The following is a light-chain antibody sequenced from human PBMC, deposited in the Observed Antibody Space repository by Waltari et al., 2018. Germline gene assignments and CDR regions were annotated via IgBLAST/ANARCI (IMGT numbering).Light chain of an antibody. CDR1: QGVCSY. Sequence: AIRMTQSPSSLSASTGDRVTISCRARQGVCSYLAWYQQKPEKPPKLLTYAASTLQSGVPTMCSGSGSGTDFTLTISCLQSEDLATYYCQQYYNYPWTFGQGTKVEIK. CDR2: AAS. J-gene: IGKJ1*01. V-gene: IGKV1-8*01. CDR3: QQYYNYPWT.